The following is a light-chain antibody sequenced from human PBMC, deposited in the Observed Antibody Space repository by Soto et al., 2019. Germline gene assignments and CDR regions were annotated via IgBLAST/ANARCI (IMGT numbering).Light chain of an antibody. CDR1: HSISSY. V-gene: IGKV1-39*01. CDR3: QQSYSTPPT. CDR2: PAS. Sequence: IQMTRSPASLCASLGDIVTITFRATHSISSYLNWYQQKPGQAPKLLIYPASSLQSGVPSRFSGSGSGTDFTLTISSLQPEDFATYYCQQSYSTPPTFGQGTKVDIK. J-gene: IGKJ1*01.